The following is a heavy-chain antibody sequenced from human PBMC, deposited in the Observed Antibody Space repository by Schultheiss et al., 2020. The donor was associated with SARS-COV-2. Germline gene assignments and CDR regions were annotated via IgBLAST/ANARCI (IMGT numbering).Heavy chain of an antibody. D-gene: IGHD2-2*02. CDR3: AREGGYCSSTSCYIFDY. CDR2: ISYDGSNK. V-gene: IGHV3-30*03. J-gene: IGHJ4*02. Sequence: GGSLRLSCAASGFTFSNAWMSWVRQAPGKGLEWVAVISYDGSNKYYADSVKGRFTISRDNSKNTLYLQMNSLRAEDTAVYYCAREGGYCSSTSCYIFDYWGQGTLVTVSS. CDR1: GFTFSNAW.